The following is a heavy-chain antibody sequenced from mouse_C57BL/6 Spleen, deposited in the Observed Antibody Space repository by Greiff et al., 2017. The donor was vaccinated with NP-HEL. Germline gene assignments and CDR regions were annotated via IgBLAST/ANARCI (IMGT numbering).Heavy chain of an antibody. CDR3: ARGAQDAKDY. CDR2: INPSSGYT. Sequence: VQLQQSGAELARPGASVKMSCKASGYTFTSYTMHWVKQRPGQGLEWIGYINPSSGYTKYNQKFKDKATLTADKSSSTAYMQLSSLTSEDSAVYYCARGAQDAKDYWGQGTSVTVSS. J-gene: IGHJ4*01. V-gene: IGHV1-4*01. CDR1: GYTFTSYT. D-gene: IGHD3-2*02.